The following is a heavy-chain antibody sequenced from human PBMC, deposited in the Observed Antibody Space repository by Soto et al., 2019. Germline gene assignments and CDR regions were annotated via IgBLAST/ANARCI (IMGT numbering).Heavy chain of an antibody. J-gene: IGHJ5*02. CDR2: ILPIFGTA. CDR3: ARRIRSLTSSPNWFDP. CDR1: GGTFSSYA. V-gene: IGHV1-69*06. Sequence: SVKVSCKASGGTFSSYAISWVRQAPGQGLEWMGGILPIFGTANYAQKFQGRVTITADKSTSTAYMGLSSLRSEDTAVYFGARRIRSLTSSPNWFDPWGQGALVTVSS. D-gene: IGHD6-13*01.